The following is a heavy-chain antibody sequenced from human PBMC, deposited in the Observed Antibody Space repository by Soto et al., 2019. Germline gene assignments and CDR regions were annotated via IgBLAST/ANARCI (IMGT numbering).Heavy chain of an antibody. V-gene: IGHV1-24*01. Sequence: ASVKVSCKVSGYTLTELSMHWARQAPGKGLEWMGGFDPEDGETIYAQKFQGRVTMTEDTSTDTAYMELSSLRSEDTAVYYCATDGPDIVVVVAGRGAFDIWGQGTMVTVSS. CDR1: GYTLTELS. CDR2: FDPEDGET. J-gene: IGHJ3*02. CDR3: ATDGPDIVVVVAGRGAFDI. D-gene: IGHD2-15*01.